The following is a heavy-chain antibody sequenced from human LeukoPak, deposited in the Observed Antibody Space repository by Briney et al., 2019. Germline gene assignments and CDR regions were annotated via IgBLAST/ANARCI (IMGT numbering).Heavy chain of an antibody. V-gene: IGHV4-39*07. CDR3: ARTSTGGFDP. Sequence: XSXTXTVSGXSISSSGYFWGWVRQPPGKGLEWIGSTYDRGDTYYNPSLQSRVTISIETSKTQFSLKLSSVAAADTAVYYCARTSTGGFDPWGQGILVTVSS. D-gene: IGHD3-16*01. CDR1: GXSISSSGYF. J-gene: IGHJ5*02. CDR2: TYDRGDT.